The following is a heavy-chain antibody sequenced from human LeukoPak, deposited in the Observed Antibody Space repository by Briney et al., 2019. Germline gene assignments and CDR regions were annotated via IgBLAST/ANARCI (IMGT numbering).Heavy chain of an antibody. Sequence: GGSLRLSCAASGFTFSSYCMHWVRQVPGKGLVWVARINPGGSSITYADSVKGRFTISRDNAKNTLYLQMDRRRAEDTGVYYCARSNQADDYWGQGTLVTVSS. CDR2: INPGGSSI. V-gene: IGHV3-74*01. J-gene: IGHJ4*02. CDR3: ARSNQADDY. D-gene: IGHD1-14*01. CDR1: GFTFSSYC.